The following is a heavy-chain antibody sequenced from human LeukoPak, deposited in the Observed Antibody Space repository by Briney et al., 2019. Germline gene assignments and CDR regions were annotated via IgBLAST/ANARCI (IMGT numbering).Heavy chain of an antibody. CDR1: GYTLTELS. CDR3: ARDNAGLVRVGPRDLDY. J-gene: IGHJ4*02. V-gene: IGHV1-24*01. CDR2: FDPEDGET. D-gene: IGHD6-19*01. Sequence: ASVKVSCKVSGYTLTELSMHWVRQAPGKGLEWMGGFDPEDGETIYAQKFQGRVTMTEDTSTDTAYMELSSLRSEDTAVYYCARDNAGLVRVGPRDLDYWGQGTLVTVSS.